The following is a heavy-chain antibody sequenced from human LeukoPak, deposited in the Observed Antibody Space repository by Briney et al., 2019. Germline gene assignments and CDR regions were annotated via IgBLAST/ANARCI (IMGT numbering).Heavy chain of an antibody. Sequence: KPGGSLRLSCVASGFTFSSHTMNWVRQAPGKGLEWVSSISSTSTSIYHADSVKGRFTISRDNTKNSLYLQMNSLRAEDTAVYYCARGFRAFDFWAQGTVVTVSS. CDR3: ARGFRAFDF. CDR1: GFTFSSHT. V-gene: IGHV3-21*01. CDR2: ISSTSTSI. J-gene: IGHJ3*01.